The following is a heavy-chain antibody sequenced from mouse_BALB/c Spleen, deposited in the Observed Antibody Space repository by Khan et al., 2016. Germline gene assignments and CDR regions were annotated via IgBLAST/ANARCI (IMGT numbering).Heavy chain of an antibody. CDR1: GYSITSDYA. CDR3: ARLDY. J-gene: IGHJ4*01. V-gene: IGHV3-2*02. CDR2: ISYSGST. Sequence: EVQLQESGPGLVKPSQSLSLTCTVTGYSITSDYAWNWIRQFPGNKLEWMGYISYSGSTSEKQSIKSRISITRDTSKNQFFLQLNSVTTEDTATSYCARLDYWGQGTSVTVSS.